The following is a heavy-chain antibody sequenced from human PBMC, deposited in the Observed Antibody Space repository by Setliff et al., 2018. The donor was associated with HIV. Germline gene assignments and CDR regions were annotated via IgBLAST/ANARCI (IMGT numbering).Heavy chain of an antibody. Sequence: SVKVSCKASGYTFTSYDINWVRQATGQGLEWMGWMSPNSGNAGYAQKFQGRVTMTRNTSISTAYMELSSLRSEDTAVYYCARGLAVAGKSYYYYYYMDVWGKGTTVTVSS. CDR2: MSPNSGNA. J-gene: IGHJ6*03. CDR3: ARGLAVAGKSYYYYYYMDV. CDR1: GYTFTSYD. D-gene: IGHD6-19*01. V-gene: IGHV1-8*01.